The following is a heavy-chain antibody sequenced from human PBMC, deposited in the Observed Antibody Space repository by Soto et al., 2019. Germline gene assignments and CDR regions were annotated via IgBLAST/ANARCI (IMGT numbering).Heavy chain of an antibody. CDR2: IKQDGSKK. CDR1: GFTLSNYW. D-gene: IGHD2-8*02. CDR3: MRDLSPFNGGVCYDAFDI. V-gene: IGHV3-7*01. J-gene: IGHJ3*02. Sequence: EVQVVESGGGWVQPGGSLRLSCAASGFTLSNYWMTWVRQAPGKGLEWVANIKQDGSKKNYVDSVEGRFTISRDNAENSLYLQLNSLRVEDTAVYYCMRDLSPFNGGVCYDAFDIWGQGTMFTVSS.